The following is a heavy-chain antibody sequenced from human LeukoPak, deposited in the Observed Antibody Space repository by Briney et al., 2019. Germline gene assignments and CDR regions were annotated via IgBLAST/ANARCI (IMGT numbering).Heavy chain of an antibody. V-gene: IGHV4-59*01. CDR1: GGSISSYY. Sequence: PSETLSLTCTVSGGSISSYYWSWVRQPPGRGLEWVGYIYYSGSTNYNPSLKSRVTISVDTSKNQFSLKLNSVTAADTAVYYCARERIPYSSSSGAFDIWGQGTMVTVSS. CDR3: ARERIPYSSSSGAFDI. D-gene: IGHD6-6*01. J-gene: IGHJ3*02. CDR2: IYYSGST.